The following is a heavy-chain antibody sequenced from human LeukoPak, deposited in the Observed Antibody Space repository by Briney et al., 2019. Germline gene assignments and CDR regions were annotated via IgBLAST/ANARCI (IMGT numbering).Heavy chain of an antibody. Sequence: GESLKISCKGSGYSFTSYWIGWVRQMPGKGLEWMGIIYPGDSDTRYSPSFQGQVTISADKSISTAYLQWSSLKASDTAMYYCARQGSAATTYYYYYMDVWGKGTTVTVSS. CDR2: IYPGDSDT. CDR3: ARQGSAATTYYYYYMDV. CDR1: GYSFTSYW. V-gene: IGHV5-51*01. D-gene: IGHD5-24*01. J-gene: IGHJ6*03.